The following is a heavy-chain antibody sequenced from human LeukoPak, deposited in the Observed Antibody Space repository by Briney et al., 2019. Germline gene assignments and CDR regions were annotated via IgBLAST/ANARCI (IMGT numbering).Heavy chain of an antibody. V-gene: IGHV3-30*02. CDR1: GFTFSSYG. CDR2: IRYDGSNN. Sequence: GGSLRFSCAASGFTFSSYGMHWVRQAPGKGLEWVAFIRYDGSNNYYADSVKGRFTISRDNSKNTLYLQMNSLRAEDTAVYYCAKDRKRYFDWLGYFDYWGQGTLVTVSS. J-gene: IGHJ4*02. D-gene: IGHD3-9*01. CDR3: AKDRKRYFDWLGYFDY.